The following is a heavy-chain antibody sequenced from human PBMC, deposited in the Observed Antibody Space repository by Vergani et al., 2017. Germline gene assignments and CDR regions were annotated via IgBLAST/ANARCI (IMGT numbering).Heavy chain of an antibody. D-gene: IGHD2-2*01. V-gene: IGHV4-34*01. J-gene: IGHJ6*03. CDR1: GGSFSGYY. CDR2: IYYSGST. Sequence: QVQLQQWGAGLLKPSETLSLTCAVYGGSFSGYYWSWIREPPGKGLDWIGYIYYSGSTYYNPSLKSRVTISVDTSKNQFSLQLRSVTAADTAVYYCARQSSTSLAAFNYYYYYMDVWGKGTTVTVSS. CDR3: ARQSSTSLAAFNYYYYYMDV.